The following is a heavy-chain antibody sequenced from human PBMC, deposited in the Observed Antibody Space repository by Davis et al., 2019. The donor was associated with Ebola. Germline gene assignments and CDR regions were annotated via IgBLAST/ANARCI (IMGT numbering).Heavy chain of an antibody. CDR1: GFTFSRYD. V-gene: IGHV3-21*04. D-gene: IGHD6-6*01. J-gene: IGHJ4*02. CDR3: ARDPGSSSFDY. Sequence: PGGSLRLSCAASGFTFSRYDMSWVRQAPGKGLDWVSFISGSGQTTYYTDSVKGRFTISRDNAKNSLYLQMNSLRAEDTAVYYCARDPGSSSFDYWGQGSLVTVSS. CDR2: ISGSGQTT.